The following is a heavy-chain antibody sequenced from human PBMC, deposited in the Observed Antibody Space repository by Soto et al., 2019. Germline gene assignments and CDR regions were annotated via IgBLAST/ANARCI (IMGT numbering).Heavy chain of an antibody. D-gene: IGHD1-1*01. CDR2: ISGSGGST. CDR1: GFTFNNYA. J-gene: IGHJ4*02. CDR3: AKGANGTYFDY. V-gene: IGHV3-23*01. Sequence: PGGSLRLSCAASGFTFNNYAMSCVRQAPGKGPEWVSVISGSGGSTYYADSVKGRFTISRDNSKNTLYLQMNSLRGEDTAVYYCAKGANGTYFDYWGQGTLVTVSS.